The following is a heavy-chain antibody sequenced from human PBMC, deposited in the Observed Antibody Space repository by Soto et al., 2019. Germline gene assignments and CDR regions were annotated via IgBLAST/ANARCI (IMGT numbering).Heavy chain of an antibody. Sequence: SETLSLTCTASGGSISSGGYYWSWIRQHPGKGLEWIGYIYYSGNTYYNPSLKSRVTISVDTSKNQFSLKLSSVTAADTAVYYCARSPQDLLLPNYWGQGTLVTVSS. CDR3: ARSPQDLLLPNY. CDR2: IYYSGNT. D-gene: IGHD3-22*01. V-gene: IGHV4-31*03. CDR1: GGSISSGGYY. J-gene: IGHJ4*02.